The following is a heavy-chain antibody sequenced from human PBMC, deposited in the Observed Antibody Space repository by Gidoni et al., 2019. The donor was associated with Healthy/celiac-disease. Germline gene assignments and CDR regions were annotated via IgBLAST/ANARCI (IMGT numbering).Heavy chain of an antibody. J-gene: IGHJ3*02. Sequence: QVQLQQWGAGLLKPSETLSLTCAVYGGSFSGYYWSWIRQPPGKGLEWIGEINHSGSTNYNPSLKSRVTISVDTSKNQFSLKLSSVTAADTAVYYCARGIGYYYDSSGSDAFDIWGQGTMVTVSS. V-gene: IGHV4-34*01. CDR3: ARGIGYYYDSSGSDAFDI. D-gene: IGHD3-22*01. CDR1: GGSFSGYY. CDR2: INHSGST.